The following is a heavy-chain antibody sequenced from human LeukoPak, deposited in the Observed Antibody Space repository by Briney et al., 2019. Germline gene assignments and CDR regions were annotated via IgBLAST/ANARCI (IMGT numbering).Heavy chain of an antibody. CDR3: ARSSSIWFGKFDH. J-gene: IGHJ4*02. Sequence: PSETLSLTCTVSGGSISSSSYYWGWIRQPPGKGLEWIGRIYTSGSTNYNPSLKSRVTMSVDTSKNQFSLKLSSVTAADTAVYYCARSSSIWFGKFDHWGQGTLVTVSS. CDR1: GGSISSSSYY. D-gene: IGHD3-10*01. V-gene: IGHV4-61*05. CDR2: IYTSGST.